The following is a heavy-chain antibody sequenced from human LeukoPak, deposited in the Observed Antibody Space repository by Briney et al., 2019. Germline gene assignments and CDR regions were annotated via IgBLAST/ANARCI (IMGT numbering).Heavy chain of an antibody. J-gene: IGHJ2*01. CDR1: GGSISSYY. CDR2: IYYSGST. V-gene: IGHV4-59*08. CDR3: ARLAEIGWFSVYWYFDL. D-gene: IGHD3-10*01. Sequence: SETLSLTCTVSGGSISSYYWSWIRQPPGKGLEWIGYIYYSGSTNYSPSLKSRVTISVDTSKNQFSLKLSSVTAADTAVYYCARLAEIGWFSVYWYFDLWGRGTLVTVSS.